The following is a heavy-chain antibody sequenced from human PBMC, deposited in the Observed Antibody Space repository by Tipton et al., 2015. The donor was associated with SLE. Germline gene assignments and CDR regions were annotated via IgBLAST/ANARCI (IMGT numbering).Heavy chain of an antibody. Sequence: SLRLSCVASGFTFSSYAMSWVRQAPGKGPEWVSSITGNGAGTFYANSVKGRFTISRDKSKNTLYLQMSSLRAEDTALYYCAKDLAPSFSTWYGDAFDFWGQGTMVTVSS. J-gene: IGHJ3*01. V-gene: IGHV3-23*01. CDR2: ITGNGAGT. CDR3: AKDLAPSFSTWYGDAFDF. D-gene: IGHD6-13*01. CDR1: GFTFSSYA.